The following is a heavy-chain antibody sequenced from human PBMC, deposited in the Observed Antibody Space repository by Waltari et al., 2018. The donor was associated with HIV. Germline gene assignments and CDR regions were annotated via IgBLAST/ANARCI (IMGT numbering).Heavy chain of an antibody. CDR3: ARGPVVPAAIVNAFDI. J-gene: IGHJ3*02. V-gene: IGHV1-69*04. CDR2: IIPILGIA. D-gene: IGHD2-2*01. CDR1: GGPFSSHA. Sequence: QVQLVQSGAEVKRPGSSVKVSCKASGGPFSSHAISRVRQAPGQGLEWMGRIIPILGIANYAQKFQGRVTITADKSTSTAYMELSSLRSEDTAVYYCARGPVVPAAIVNAFDIWGQGTMVTVSS.